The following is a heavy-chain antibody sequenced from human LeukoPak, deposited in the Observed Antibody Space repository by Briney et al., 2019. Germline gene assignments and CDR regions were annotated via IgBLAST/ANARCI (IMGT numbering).Heavy chain of an antibody. J-gene: IGHJ4*02. CDR1: GFTFSSYA. Sequence: GGSLRLSCAASGFTFSSYAMSWVCQAPGKGLEWVSGISGTGGSTYYADSVKGRFTISRDKSMNTLFLQMNSLRAEDTAVYYCAKTPDSVGSYFFDYWGQGSLVTVSS. D-gene: IGHD6-19*01. CDR2: ISGTGGST. V-gene: IGHV3-23*01. CDR3: AKTPDSVGSYFFDY.